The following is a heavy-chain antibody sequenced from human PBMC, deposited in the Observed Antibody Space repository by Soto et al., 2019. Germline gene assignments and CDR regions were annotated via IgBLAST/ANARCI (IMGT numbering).Heavy chain of an antibody. J-gene: IGHJ4*02. Sequence: PGGSLRLSCEASGFPFDNYAMSWVRQAPGKGLEWVSAISGGSPKEFYAESVKGRFTISRDNSKNTLFLEMNSLRADDAALYYCAKDFSRDSFSQKPSCGGDSYTLDSWGQGTQVTVSS. D-gene: IGHD2-21*02. V-gene: IGHV3-23*01. CDR2: ISGGSPKE. CDR3: AKDFSRDSFSQKPSCGGDSYTLDS. CDR1: GFPFDNYA.